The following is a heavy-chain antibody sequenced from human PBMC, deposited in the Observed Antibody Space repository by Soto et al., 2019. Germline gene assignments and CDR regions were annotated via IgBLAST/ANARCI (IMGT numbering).Heavy chain of an antibody. CDR1: GYTFTSYD. Sequence: EASVKVSCKASGYTFTSYDINWVRQATGQGLEWMGWMNPNSGNTGYAQKFQGRVTMTRNTSISTAYMELSSLRSEDTAVYYCARVGATKRGFGYWGQGTLVTVSS. D-gene: IGHD1-26*01. V-gene: IGHV1-8*01. CDR3: ARVGATKRGFGY. J-gene: IGHJ4*02. CDR2: MNPNSGNT.